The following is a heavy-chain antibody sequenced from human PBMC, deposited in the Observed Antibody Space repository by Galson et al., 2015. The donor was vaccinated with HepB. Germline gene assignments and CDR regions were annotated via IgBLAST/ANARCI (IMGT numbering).Heavy chain of an antibody. V-gene: IGHV4-59*01. D-gene: IGHD3-3*01. CDR1: GGSISGFY. Sequence: SETLSLTCSVSGGSISGFYWSWIRQPPGKGLEWIGYIYYSGSTNYNPSLKSRVTISLDTSKKQFSLKLTSVTAADTAVYFCARQGNDFWSDTPQWLDPWGQGTLVTVSS. CDR3: ARQGNDFWSDTPQWLDP. CDR2: IYYSGST. J-gene: IGHJ5*02.